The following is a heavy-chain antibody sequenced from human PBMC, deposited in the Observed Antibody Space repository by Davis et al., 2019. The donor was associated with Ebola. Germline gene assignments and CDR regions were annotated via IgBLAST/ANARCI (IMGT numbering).Heavy chain of an antibody. CDR3: AVVITTFWYFDL. J-gene: IGHJ2*01. Sequence: GESLKISCAASGFTFSSYAMHWVRQAPGKGLEWVAVISYDGSNKYYADSVKGRFTISRDNSKNTLYLQMNSLRAEDTAVYYCAVVITTFWYFDLWGQGTLVTVSS. CDR2: ISYDGSNK. V-gene: IGHV3-30*14. D-gene: IGHD3-22*01. CDR1: GFTFSSYA.